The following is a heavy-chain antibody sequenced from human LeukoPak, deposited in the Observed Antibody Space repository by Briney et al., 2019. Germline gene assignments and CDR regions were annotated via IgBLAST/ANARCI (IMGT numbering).Heavy chain of an antibody. CDR3: AREAQLVLNWFDP. Sequence: QPGRSLRLSCAASGFTFSSYAMHWVRQAPGKGLEWVAVISYDGSNKYYADSVKGRFTISRDNSKSTLYLQMNSLRAEDTAVYYCAREAQLVLNWFDPWGQGTLVTVSS. CDR2: ISYDGSNK. V-gene: IGHV3-30*04. CDR1: GFTFSSYA. D-gene: IGHD6-13*01. J-gene: IGHJ5*02.